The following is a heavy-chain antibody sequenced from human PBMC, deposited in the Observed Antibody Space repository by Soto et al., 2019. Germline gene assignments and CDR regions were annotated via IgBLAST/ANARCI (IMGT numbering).Heavy chain of an antibody. CDR3: PTRTIIAVAGSRGY. V-gene: IGHV3-15*05. Sequence: EVQLVESGGGLVKPGGSLRLSCAASGFTFSNAWMTWVRQAPGKGLEWVGRIKSKGAGETIDYAAPVKCRLTISRDDSKHTLYGQMNSLKIEDTAVYYCPTRTIIAVAGSRGYWGQGTLVTGSS. J-gene: IGHJ4*02. CDR2: IKSKGAGETI. CDR1: GFTFSNAW. D-gene: IGHD6-19*01.